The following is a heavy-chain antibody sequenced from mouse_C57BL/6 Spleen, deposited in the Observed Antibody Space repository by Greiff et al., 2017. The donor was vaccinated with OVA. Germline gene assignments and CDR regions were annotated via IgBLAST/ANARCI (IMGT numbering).Heavy chain of an antibody. CDR1: GFTFSSYA. Sequence: EVQLVESGGGLVKPGGSLKLSCAASGFTFSSYAMSWVRQTPEKRLEWVATISDGGSYTYYPDNVKGRFTISRDNAKNNLYLQMSHLKSEDTAMYYCARPFITTVVAHFDYWGQGTTLTVSS. CDR3: ARPFITTVVAHFDY. J-gene: IGHJ2*01. CDR2: ISDGGSYT. D-gene: IGHD1-1*01. V-gene: IGHV5-4*01.